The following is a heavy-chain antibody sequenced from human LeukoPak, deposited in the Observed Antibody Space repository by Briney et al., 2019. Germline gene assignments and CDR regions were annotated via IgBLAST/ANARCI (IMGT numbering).Heavy chain of an antibody. J-gene: IGHJ4*02. D-gene: IGHD2-2*01. CDR3: ARVARCTSCFDVDY. CDR2: FFLKGST. CDR1: GYSITSAYY. Sequence: SETLSLTCTVSGYSITSAYYWGWIRQPPGKGLEWIGSFFLKGSTYYNPSLKSRVTISVDTSKNQFSLTLSSVTAADTAVYYCARVARCTSCFDVDYWGQGALVTVSS. V-gene: IGHV4-38-2*02.